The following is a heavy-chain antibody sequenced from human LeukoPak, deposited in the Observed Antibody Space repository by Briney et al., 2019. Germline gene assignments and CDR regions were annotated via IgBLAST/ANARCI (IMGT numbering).Heavy chain of an antibody. J-gene: IGHJ4*02. CDR3: ARMAGSGYYCDS. D-gene: IGHD3-22*01. CDR1: GFSLSTTTMR. V-gene: IGHV2-70*04. CDR2: IDWDDDK. Sequence: SGPTLLKPTQTLTLTCTFSGFSLSTTTMRVNWIRQPPGKALEWLARIDWDDDKFYSTSLKTRLTISKDTSKNQVVLTMTNMDPVDTATYYCARMAGSGYYCDSWGQGTLVTVSS.